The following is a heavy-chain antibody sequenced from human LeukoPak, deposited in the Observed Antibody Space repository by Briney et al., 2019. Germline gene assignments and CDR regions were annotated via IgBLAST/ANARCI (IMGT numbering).Heavy chain of an antibody. CDR1: GFTFSSCG. CDR3: ARQGYSGSYLKLKGFDY. J-gene: IGHJ4*02. V-gene: IGHV3-33*01. D-gene: IGHD1-26*01. Sequence: PGGSLRLSCAASGFTFSSCGMHWVRQAPGKGLEWVAVIWYDGSNKYYADSVKGRFTISRGNSKNTLYLQMNSLREEDTAVYYCARQGYSGSYLKLKGFDYWGQGTLVTVSS. CDR2: IWYDGSNK.